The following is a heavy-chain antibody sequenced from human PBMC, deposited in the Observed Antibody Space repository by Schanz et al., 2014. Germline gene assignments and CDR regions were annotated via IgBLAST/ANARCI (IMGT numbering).Heavy chain of an antibody. V-gene: IGHV3-21*04. Sequence: EVHLVESGGGLVKPGGSLRLSCEASEFTFSSYKMNWVRQAPGKGLEWVSSISSSGSYIHYADSVKDRFTVSRDNSKNTLYLQMNSLRAEDTAVYYCAKQIHYDILTVTRNWGQGTLVTVSS. CDR1: EFTFSSYK. J-gene: IGHJ4*02. CDR2: ISSSGSYI. D-gene: IGHD3-9*01. CDR3: AKQIHYDILTVTRN.